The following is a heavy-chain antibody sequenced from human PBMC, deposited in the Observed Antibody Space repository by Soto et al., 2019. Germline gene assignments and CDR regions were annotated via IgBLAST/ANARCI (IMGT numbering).Heavy chain of an antibody. CDR1: GFTFSNAW. CDR2: IKSKTDGGTT. CDR3: TTVYSGGSGWPWWSDAFDI. J-gene: IGHJ3*02. V-gene: IGHV3-15*01. D-gene: IGHD6-19*01. Sequence: GGSLRLSCAASGFTFSNAWMSWVRQAPGKGLEWVGRIKSKTDGGTTDYAAPVKGRFTISRDDSKNTLYLQMNSLKTEDTAVYYCTTVYSGGSGWPWWSDAFDIWGQGTMVTVSS.